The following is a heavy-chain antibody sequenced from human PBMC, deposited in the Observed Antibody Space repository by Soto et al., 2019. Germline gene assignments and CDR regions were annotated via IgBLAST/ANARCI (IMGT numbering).Heavy chain of an antibody. J-gene: IGHJ4*02. CDR3: AKDGESQEDSSGWSHFDY. CDR2: ISYDGSNK. V-gene: IGHV3-30*18. D-gene: IGHD6-19*01. CDR1: GFTFSSYG. Sequence: GGSLRLSCAASGFTFSSYGMHWVRQAPGKGLEWVAVISYDGSNKYYADSVKGRFTISRDNSENTLYLQMNSLRAEDTAVYYCAKDGESQEDSSGWSHFDYWGQGTLVTVSS.